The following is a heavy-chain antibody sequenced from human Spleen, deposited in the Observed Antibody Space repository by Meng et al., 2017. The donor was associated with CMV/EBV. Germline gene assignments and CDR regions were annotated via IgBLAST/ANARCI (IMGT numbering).Heavy chain of an antibody. CDR2: INHSGST. J-gene: IGHJ4*02. CDR1: GGSFSGYY. D-gene: IGHD3-10*01. Sequence: VQLQQGGAGLLKPSETLSLTCPVYGGSFSGYYWSWIRQPPGKGLEWIGEINHSGSTNYNPSLKSRVTISVDTSKNQFSLKLSSVTAADTAVYYCARGDYYGSGSYRRYFDYWGQGTLVTVSS. CDR3: ARGDYYGSGSYRRYFDY. V-gene: IGHV4-34*01.